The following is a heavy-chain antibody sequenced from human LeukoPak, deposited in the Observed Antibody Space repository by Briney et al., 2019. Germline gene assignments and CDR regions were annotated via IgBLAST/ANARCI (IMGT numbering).Heavy chain of an antibody. V-gene: IGHV1-2*04. CDR2: INPNSGGT. CDR3: ARLPYGSGSHFDY. CDR1: GYTFTGYY. D-gene: IGHD3-10*01. J-gene: IGHJ4*02. Sequence: ASVKVSCKASGYTFTGYYMHWVRQAPGQGLEWMGWINPNSGGTNYAQKFQGWVTMTRDTSISTAYLQWSSLKASDTAMYYCARLPYGSGSHFDYWGQGTLVTVSS.